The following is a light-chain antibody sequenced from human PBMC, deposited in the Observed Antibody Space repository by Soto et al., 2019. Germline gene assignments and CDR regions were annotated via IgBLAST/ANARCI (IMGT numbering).Light chain of an antibody. CDR3: CSYAGSPTFVI. J-gene: IGLJ2*01. Sequence: QSALTQPASVSGSPGQSITIPCTGASSDVGSYNLVSWYQQHPGKAPKLMIYEVSRRPSGISNRFSGSKSGNTASLTISGLQAEDEADYYCCSYAGSPTFVIFGGGTNVTVL. CDR1: SSDVGSYNL. V-gene: IGLV2-23*02. CDR2: EVS.